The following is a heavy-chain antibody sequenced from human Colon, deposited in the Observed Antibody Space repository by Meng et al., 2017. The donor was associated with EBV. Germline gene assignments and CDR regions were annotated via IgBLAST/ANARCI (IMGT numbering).Heavy chain of an antibody. J-gene: IGHJ1*01. Sequence: LGSLPTLGNALGTLSLTCAVSGDSIANHNEWPGVRQPPGKGLDSIGEIPHRGSGAYNPALKSRVSMSIDQSNNLFSLMLTSVTAANTAVYHFLRGSGCSVWGQGTLVTVSS. V-gene: IGHV4-4*03. D-gene: IGHD3-10*02. CDR1: GDSIANHNE. CDR2: IPHRGSG. CDR3: LRGSGCSV.